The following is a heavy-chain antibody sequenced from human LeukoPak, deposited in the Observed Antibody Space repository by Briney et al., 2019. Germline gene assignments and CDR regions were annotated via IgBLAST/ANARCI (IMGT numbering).Heavy chain of an antibody. Sequence: SETLSLTCTVSGYSISSGYYWGWIRQPPGKGLEWIGSIYHSGSTYYNPSLKSRVTISVDTSKNQFSLKLSSVTAADTAVYYCARGEYRSSWRAILDCWGQGTLVTVSS. CDR3: ARGEYRSSWRAILDC. J-gene: IGHJ4*02. D-gene: IGHD6-13*01. CDR2: IYHSGST. CDR1: GYSISSGYY. V-gene: IGHV4-38-2*02.